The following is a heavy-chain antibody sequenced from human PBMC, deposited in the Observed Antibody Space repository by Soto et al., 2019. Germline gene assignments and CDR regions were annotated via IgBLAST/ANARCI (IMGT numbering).Heavy chain of an antibody. CDR2: IIPIFGTA. J-gene: IGHJ6*01. D-gene: IGHD3-10*01. CDR3: AGVAYYYCSGSFPQGWFYYYYGMDV. CDR1: GGTFSSYA. Sequence: SVKVSCKASGGTFSSYAISWVRQAPGQGLEWMGGIIPIFGTANYAQKFQGRVTITADESTSTAYMELSSLRSEDTAVYYCAGVAYYYCSGSFPQGWFYYYYGMDVWGRGNMATVSS. V-gene: IGHV1-69*13.